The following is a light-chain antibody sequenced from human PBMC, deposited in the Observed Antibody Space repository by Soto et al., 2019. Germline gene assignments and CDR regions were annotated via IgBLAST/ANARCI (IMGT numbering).Light chain of an antibody. CDR3: SSYTINNSYV. V-gene: IGLV2-14*01. J-gene: IGLJ1*01. CDR2: AVS. CDR1: SSDVGANIF. Sequence: QSALTQPAFVSGSPGQSITISCTGTSSDVGANIFVSWHQQHPGKAPKLMIYAVSSLPSRVSYCFSGSKSGNTASLTISGLQAEDEADYYCSSYTINNSYVFGNGNKVTVL.